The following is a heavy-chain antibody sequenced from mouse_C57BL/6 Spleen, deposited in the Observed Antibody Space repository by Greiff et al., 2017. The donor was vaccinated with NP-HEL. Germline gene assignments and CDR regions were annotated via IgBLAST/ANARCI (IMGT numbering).Heavy chain of an antibody. CDR3: TRDYYGSSYGYYAMDY. CDR1: GFTFSSYA. V-gene: IGHV5-9-1*02. Sequence: EVQGVESGEGLVKPGGSLKLSCAASGFTFSSYAMSWVRQTPEKRLEWVPYIGSVGDYIYYADTVKGRFTISRDNARNTLYLQMSSLKSEDTAMYYCTRDYYGSSYGYYAMDYWGQGTSVTVSS. CDR2: IGSVGDYI. J-gene: IGHJ4*01. D-gene: IGHD1-1*01.